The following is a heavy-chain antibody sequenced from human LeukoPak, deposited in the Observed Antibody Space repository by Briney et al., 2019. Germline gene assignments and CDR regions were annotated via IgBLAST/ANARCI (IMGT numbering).Heavy chain of an antibody. V-gene: IGHV4-59*01. D-gene: IGHD3-9*01. CDR3: ARAPQYYDILTGLDY. Sequence: GSLRLSCTASGFTFGDYAMSWVRQAPGKGLEWIGYIYFTGSTNYNPSLKSRVTMSVDPSRDQFSLNLRSVTAADTAVYYCARAPQYYDILTGLDYWGQGTLVTVSS. J-gene: IGHJ4*02. CDR1: GFTFGDYA. CDR2: IYFTGST.